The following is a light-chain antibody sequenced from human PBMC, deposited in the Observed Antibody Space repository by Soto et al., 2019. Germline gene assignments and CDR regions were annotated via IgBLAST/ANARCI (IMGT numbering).Light chain of an antibody. Sequence: EIVLTQSPATLSLSPGERATLSCRASQSIGNYLAWYQQKPGQPPRLLMYDVSKRATGIPARFIGSGSGTDFTLTVSSLEPEDVAVDYCQQRSNWPTFCQGTRLEIK. CDR1: QSIGNY. CDR2: DVS. J-gene: IGKJ5*01. CDR3: QQRSNWPT. V-gene: IGKV3-11*01.